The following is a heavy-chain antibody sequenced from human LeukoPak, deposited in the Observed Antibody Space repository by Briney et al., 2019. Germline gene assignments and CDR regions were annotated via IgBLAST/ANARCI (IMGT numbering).Heavy chain of an antibody. CDR3: AREGGIIVGAIDDY. D-gene: IGHD1-26*01. CDR2: IHPSGGTR. V-gene: IGHV1-46*01. CDR1: GYIFTNYY. Sequence: ASVKVSCKASGYIFTNYYMHWVRQAPGQGLEWMGIIHPSGGTRKNPQKFQGRVTMTRDMSTSTVYMELSSLRSEDTAVYYCAREGGIIVGAIDDYWGQGTLVTVSS. J-gene: IGHJ4*02.